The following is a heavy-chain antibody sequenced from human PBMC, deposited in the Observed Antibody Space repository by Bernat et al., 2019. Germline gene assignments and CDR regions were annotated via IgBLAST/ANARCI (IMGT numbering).Heavy chain of an antibody. CDR3: ATGRYDSSGYYPPQTENYFDY. CDR2: IYYSGIT. CDR1: GGSISNYY. D-gene: IGHD3-22*01. J-gene: IGHJ4*02. V-gene: IGHV4-59*01. Sequence: QVQLQESGPGLVKPSETLSLTCTVSGGSISNYYWSWIRQPPGKGLEWIGYIYYSGITNYNPSLRSRVTISLDTSKNQFSLKLSAVTAPDTAVYYCATGRYDSSGYYPPQTENYFDYWGQGALVTVSS.